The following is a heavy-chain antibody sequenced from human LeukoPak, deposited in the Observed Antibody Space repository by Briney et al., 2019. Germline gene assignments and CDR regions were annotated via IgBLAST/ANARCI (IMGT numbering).Heavy chain of an antibody. V-gene: IGHV1-8*02. CDR1: GYTFIGHY. D-gene: IGHD3-3*01. J-gene: IGHJ6*02. CDR3: ARGYDFWSGYSWYYGMDV. CDR2: MNPNSGNT. Sequence: ASVKVSCKASGYTFIGHYLHWVRQATGQGLEWMGWMNPNSGNTGYAQKFQGRVTMTRNTSISTAYMELSSLRSEDTAVYYCARGYDFWSGYSWYYGMDVWGQGTTVTVSS.